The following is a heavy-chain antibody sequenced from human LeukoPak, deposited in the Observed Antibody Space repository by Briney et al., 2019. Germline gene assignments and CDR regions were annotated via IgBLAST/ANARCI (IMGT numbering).Heavy chain of an antibody. J-gene: IGHJ4*02. CDR2: IYWNDDK. CDR3: AHPLEEQWLVAFGY. D-gene: IGHD6-19*01. V-gene: IGHV2-5*01. Sequence: SGPTLVNPTQTLTLTCTFSGFSLSTSGVGVGLIRQPPVKAVDWSALIYWNDDKRYSSSLKSRLTITKDTSKNQVVLTMTNMDPVDTATYYCAHPLEEQWLVAFGYWGQGILVTVSS. CDR1: GFSLSTSGVG.